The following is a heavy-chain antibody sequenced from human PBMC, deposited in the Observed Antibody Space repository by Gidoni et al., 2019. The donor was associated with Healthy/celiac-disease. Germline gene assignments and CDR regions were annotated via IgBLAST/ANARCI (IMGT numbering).Heavy chain of an antibody. J-gene: IGHJ4*02. CDR1: GFPFGSQC. Sequence: QVQLVESGGGVVQPGRSLRLPCAAAGFPFGSQCMHWVRQAPGQGLGWVAVIWYDGSNKYYADSVKGRFTISRDNSKNTLYLQMNSLRAEDTAVYYCARGEAVAGPDHIAYFDYWGQGTLVTVSS. V-gene: IGHV3-33*01. CDR2: IWYDGSNK. D-gene: IGHD6-19*01. CDR3: ARGEAVAGPDHIAYFDY.